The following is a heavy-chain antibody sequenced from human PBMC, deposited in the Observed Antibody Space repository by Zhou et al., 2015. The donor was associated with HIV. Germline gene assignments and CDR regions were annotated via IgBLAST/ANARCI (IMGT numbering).Heavy chain of an antibody. CDR3: ARGYCDSTNCYLGVSYTYYYGMDV. CDR1: GGTFSNYG. CDR2: IIPIVAKA. Sequence: QVQVVQSGAEVKTPGSSVKVYCKAFGGTFSNYGISWVRQAPGQGLEWMGGIIPIVAKADYAQKFKCRVTITADKSTDTAYMELKSLRYDDTAVYYCARGYCDSTNCYLGVSYTYYYGMDVWGQGTAVTVSS. D-gene: IGHD2-2*01. J-gene: IGHJ6*02. V-gene: IGHV1-69*06.